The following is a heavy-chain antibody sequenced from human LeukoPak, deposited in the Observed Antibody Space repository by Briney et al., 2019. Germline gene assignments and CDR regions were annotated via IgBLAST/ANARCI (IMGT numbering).Heavy chain of an antibody. CDR1: GGSLSGYY. V-gene: IGHV4-34*01. CDR3: ASLSRRYSYGAYYFDY. Sequence: SETLSLTCAVYGGSLSGYYWSWIRDPPGKGLEWGGEINHSGSTNYNPSLKSRVTISVDTSKNQFSPKLSSVTAADTAVYYCASLSRRYSYGAYYFDYWGQGTLVTVSS. CDR2: INHSGST. D-gene: IGHD5-18*01. J-gene: IGHJ4*02.